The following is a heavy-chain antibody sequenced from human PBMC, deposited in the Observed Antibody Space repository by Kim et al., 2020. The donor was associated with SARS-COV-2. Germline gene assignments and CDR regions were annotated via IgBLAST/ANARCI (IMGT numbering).Heavy chain of an antibody. CDR1: GFTFSSSW. CDR2: INIAGST. CDR3: ARDYKYSIDY. V-gene: IGHV3-74*03. D-gene: IGHD5-18*01. J-gene: IGHJ4*02. Sequence: GGSLRLSCAASGFTFSSSWMHWVRQAPGEGLVWVSLINIAGSTAYADSVKGRFTISRDNAKNTVYLQMNSLRAEDTAVYYCARDYKYSIDYWGQGTLVTVSS.